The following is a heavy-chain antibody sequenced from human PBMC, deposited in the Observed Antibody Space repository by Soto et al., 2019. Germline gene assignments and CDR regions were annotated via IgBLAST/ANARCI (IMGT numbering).Heavy chain of an antibody. CDR2: VNPSGGHT. CDR1: GDTFTDYY. CDR3: ARGGHVVVVTAALDY. D-gene: IGHD2-21*02. Sequence: QVPLMQSGAEVKKPGASVKVSCKASGDTFTDYYIHWVRQAPGQGLEWMGTVNPSGGHTTYAQHFLGRVTMPRDTSTSTLYMELTSLTSDDTAIYYCARGGHVVVVTAALDYWGQGTLVTVSS. V-gene: IGHV1-46*01. J-gene: IGHJ4*02.